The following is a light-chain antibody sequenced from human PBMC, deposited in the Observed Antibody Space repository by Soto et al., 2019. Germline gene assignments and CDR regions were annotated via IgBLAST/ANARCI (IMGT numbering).Light chain of an antibody. CDR3: QQYVMPPFT. CDR2: DAS. CDR1: QSVSSY. Sequence: EIVLTQSPATLSLSPGERATLSCRASQSVSSYLAWYQQKPGQAPRLLIYDASNRATGIPDRFSGGGSGTEFTLSISRLEPEDFAVYYCQQYVMPPFTFGRGTKVDIK. J-gene: IGKJ2*01. V-gene: IGKV3-11*01.